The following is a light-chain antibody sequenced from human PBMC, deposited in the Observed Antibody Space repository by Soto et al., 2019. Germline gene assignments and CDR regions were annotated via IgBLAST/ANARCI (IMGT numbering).Light chain of an antibody. Sequence: EIVLTQSPATLSLSPGERATLSCRASQSVSRSLAWYQQKPGQAPRLLIHDASNRATGIPARFSGSGSGTDFTLTISSLEPEDFAVYYCQHRSNWPITFGGGTKVEIK. CDR3: QHRSNWPIT. CDR1: QSVSRS. J-gene: IGKJ4*01. V-gene: IGKV3-11*01. CDR2: DAS.